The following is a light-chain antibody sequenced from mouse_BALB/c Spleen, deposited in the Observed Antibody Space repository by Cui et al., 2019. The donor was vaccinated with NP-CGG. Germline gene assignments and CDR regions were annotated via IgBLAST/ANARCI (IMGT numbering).Light chain of an antibody. CDR1: TGAVTTSNY. CDR2: GTN. Sequence: QAVVTQESALTTSPGETVTLTCRSSTGAVTTSNYANWVQEKSDHLFTGLIGGTNNRAPGVPARFSGSLIGDKAALTITGAQTEDDAMYFCALWYSTHWVFGGGTKLTVL. V-gene: IGLV1*01. CDR3: ALWYSTHWV. J-gene: IGLJ1*01.